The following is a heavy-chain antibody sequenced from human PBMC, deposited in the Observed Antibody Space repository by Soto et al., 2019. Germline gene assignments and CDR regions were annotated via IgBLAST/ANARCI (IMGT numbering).Heavy chain of an antibody. J-gene: IGHJ4*02. CDR3: ARESTPFFAAAGLSTAYFDY. V-gene: IGHV1-18*01. Sequence: ASVKVSCKASGYTFTSYGISWVRQAPGQRVEWMGWISAYNGNTNYAQKLQGRVTMTTDTSTSTAYMELRSLRSDDTAVYYCARESTPFFAAAGLSTAYFDYWGQGTLVTVSS. CDR2: ISAYNGNT. CDR1: GYTFTSYG. D-gene: IGHD6-13*01.